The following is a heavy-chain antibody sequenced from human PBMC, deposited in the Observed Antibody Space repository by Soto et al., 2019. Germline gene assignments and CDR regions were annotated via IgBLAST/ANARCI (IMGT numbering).Heavy chain of an antibody. V-gene: IGHV1-69*01. Sequence: QVILVQSGPEVKKPGSSVKVSCKASGGTLGSYGISWVRQAPGERLEWMGGIVPMFTTPKYSQKFQGRVTIDADGSMRSVYVALSSLTSEDTAVYYCAREGFSGRYLPYWGQGTLVTVAA. CDR1: GGTLGSYG. CDR3: AREGFSGRYLPY. J-gene: IGHJ4*02. CDR2: IVPMFTTP. D-gene: IGHD1-26*01.